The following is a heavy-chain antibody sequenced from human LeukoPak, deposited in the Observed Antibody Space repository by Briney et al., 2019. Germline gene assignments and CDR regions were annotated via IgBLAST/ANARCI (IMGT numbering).Heavy chain of an antibody. V-gene: IGHV1-46*01. D-gene: IGHD3-22*01. CDR1: GYTFTSYY. Sequence: ASVKVSCKASGYTFTSYYMHWVRQAPGQGLEWVGIINPSGDPTTYAQKFQGRVTMTSDMSTSTVYMELSSLRSEDTAVYYCARSSGYYSSLFYMHVWGKGTTVTISS. CDR3: ARSSGYYSSLFYMHV. CDR2: INPSGDPT. J-gene: IGHJ6*03.